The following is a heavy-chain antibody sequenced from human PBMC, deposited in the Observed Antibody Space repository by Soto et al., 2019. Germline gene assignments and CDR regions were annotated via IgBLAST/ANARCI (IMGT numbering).Heavy chain of an antibody. V-gene: IGHV1-24*01. CDR2: FDPEDGET. CDR1: GYTLTELS. Sequence: ASVKVSCKVSGYTLTELSMHWVRQAPGKGLEWMGGFDPEDGETIYAQKFQGRVTMTEDTSTDTAYMELSSLRSEDTAVYYCATHWRDYSGSGSYTDRNYYFYYGMDVSGQPTTVTVS. CDR3: ATHWRDYSGSGSYTDRNYYFYYGMDV. D-gene: IGHD3-10*01. J-gene: IGHJ6*02.